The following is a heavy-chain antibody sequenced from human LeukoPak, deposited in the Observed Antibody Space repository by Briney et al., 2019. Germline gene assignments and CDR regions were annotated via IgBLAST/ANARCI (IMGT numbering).Heavy chain of an antibody. V-gene: IGHV3-23*01. Sequence: QPGGSLRLSCAASGFTFSSYAMSWVRQAPGKGLEWVSAISGSGGSTYYADSVKGRFTISRDNSKNTLYLQMNSLRAEDTAVYYCAKISGYYYYYYMDVWGKGTTVTVSS. J-gene: IGHJ6*03. CDR2: ISGSGGST. CDR1: GFTFSSYA. CDR3: AKISGYYYYYYMDV. D-gene: IGHD3-3*02.